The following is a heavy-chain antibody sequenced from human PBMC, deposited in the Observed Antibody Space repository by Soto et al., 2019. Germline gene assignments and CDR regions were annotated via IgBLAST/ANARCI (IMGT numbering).Heavy chain of an antibody. Sequence: PGGSLRLSCAASGFTFSSYAMHWVRQAPGKELEWVAVISYDGSNKYYADSVKGRFTISRDNSKNTLYLQMNSLRAEDTAVYYCARVSEAVAPEHYYYGMDVWGQGTTVTVSS. V-gene: IGHV3-30-3*01. D-gene: IGHD6-19*01. CDR3: ARVSEAVAPEHYYYGMDV. J-gene: IGHJ6*02. CDR1: GFTFSSYA. CDR2: ISYDGSNK.